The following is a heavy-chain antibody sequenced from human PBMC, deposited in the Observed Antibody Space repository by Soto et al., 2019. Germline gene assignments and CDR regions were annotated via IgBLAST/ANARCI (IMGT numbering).Heavy chain of an antibody. CDR3: AKEQGRVAAALDY. D-gene: IGHD6-13*01. V-gene: IGHV3-23*01. J-gene: IGHJ4*02. Sequence: EVQLLESGGDLVQRGGSLRLSCAASGFTFSGYGMSWVRQAPGKGLEWVSSNTSSGSNTYYVDSVKGRFTISRDNSKNTLYLQMNSLTVEDTAVYYCAKEQGRVAAALDYWGQGTLVTVSS. CDR2: NTSSGSNT. CDR1: GFTFSGYG.